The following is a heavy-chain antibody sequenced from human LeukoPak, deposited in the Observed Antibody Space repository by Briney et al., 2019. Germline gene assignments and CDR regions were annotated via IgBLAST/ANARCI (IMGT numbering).Heavy chain of an antibody. V-gene: IGHV3-48*03. CDR2: ITSSGNTI. CDR1: GFTFSSYE. D-gene: IGHD6-19*01. Sequence: GGSLRLSWAASGFTFSSYEMNWVRQAPGRGLEWISYITSSGNTIYYADSVKGRFTISRDNAKNSLYLQMNSLRAEDTAVYYCARDSVAGSQDAFDIWGQGTMVPVSS. J-gene: IGHJ3*02. CDR3: ARDSVAGSQDAFDI.